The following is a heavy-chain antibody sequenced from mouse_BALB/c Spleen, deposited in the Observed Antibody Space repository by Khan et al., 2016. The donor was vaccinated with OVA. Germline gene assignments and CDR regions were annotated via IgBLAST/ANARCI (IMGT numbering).Heavy chain of an antibody. J-gene: IGHJ3*01. V-gene: IGHV1-26*01. CDR1: GYSFTAYY. CDR2: INTNTDTT. Sequence: VQLQQPGPDLVKTGASVKISCKASGYSFTAYYMNWVKLSHGKRLECIGRINTNTDTTNYNQKFKGKAILTVDTSSSTAYMALRSLTSEDSSVDFCARGYDFFAYWGQGTLVTVSA. D-gene: IGHD2-14*01. CDR3: ARGYDFFAY.